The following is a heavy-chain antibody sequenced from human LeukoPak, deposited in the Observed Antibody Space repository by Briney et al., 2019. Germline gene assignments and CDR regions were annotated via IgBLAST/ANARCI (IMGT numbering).Heavy chain of an antibody. V-gene: IGHV1-8*01. CDR1: GYTFTSYD. D-gene: IGHD5/OR15-5a*01. Sequence: ASVTVSRKASGYTFTSYDINWVRQATGQGLEWMGWMNPNSGNTCYAQKFQGRVTMTRNTSINTAYMELSSLRSEDTAIYYCARGVGIVSTISKKHFDDWGQGTLVTVSS. CDR3: ARGVGIVSTISKKHFDD. CDR2: MNPNSGNT. J-gene: IGHJ4*02.